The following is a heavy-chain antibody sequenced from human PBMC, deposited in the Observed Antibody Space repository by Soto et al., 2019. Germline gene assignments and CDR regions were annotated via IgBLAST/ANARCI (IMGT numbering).Heavy chain of an antibody. D-gene: IGHD3-3*01. J-gene: IGHJ4*02. CDR3: AKDRMDTNFWSGSPV. CDR1: GFTLSSYA. CDR2: ISGSGGSK. V-gene: IGHV3-23*01. Sequence: GALRLSCAASGFTLSSYAMSWVRQAPGKGLEWVSAISGSGGSKYYADSVKGRFTISRDNSKNTLYMQMNSLRAEETAVYYCAKDRMDTNFWSGSPVWGQGTLVTVSS.